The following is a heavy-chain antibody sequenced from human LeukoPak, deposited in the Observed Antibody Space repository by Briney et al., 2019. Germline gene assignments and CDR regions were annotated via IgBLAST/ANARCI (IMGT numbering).Heavy chain of an antibody. CDR1: GYTFTDYY. D-gene: IGHD5-24*01. J-gene: IGHJ4*02. Sequence: GASVKVSFKASGYTFTDYYIHWVRQAPGQGLEWMGWINPDSGGTSYAQTFQGRVTVTRDTSISTAYMQLSRLRSDDTAVYYCARGRHRDGYNVDYWGQGTLVTVSS. CDR2: INPDSGGT. CDR3: ARGRHRDGYNVDY. V-gene: IGHV1-2*02.